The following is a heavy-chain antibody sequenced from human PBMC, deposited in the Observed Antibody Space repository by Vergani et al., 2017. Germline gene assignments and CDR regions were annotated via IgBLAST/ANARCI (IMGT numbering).Heavy chain of an antibody. J-gene: IGHJ5*02. Sequence: EVQLLESGGGLVQPGGSLRLSCAASGFTFSSYAMSWVRQAPGKGVEWVSAISGSGGSTYYADSVKGRFTISKDNSKNPLYLQMNSLRAEDSAVYYCARRRNYSNYVRFDPWGQGTLVTVSS. V-gene: IGHV3-23*01. CDR3: ARRRNYSNYVRFDP. CDR2: ISGSGGST. D-gene: IGHD4-11*01. CDR1: GFTFSSYA.